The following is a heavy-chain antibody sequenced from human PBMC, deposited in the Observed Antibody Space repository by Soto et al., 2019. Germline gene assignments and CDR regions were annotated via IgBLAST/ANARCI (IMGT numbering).Heavy chain of an antibody. J-gene: IGHJ4*02. CDR1: GFNCRGYW. CDR3: VRDVGFDYAN. CDR2: MNEDGSEI. V-gene: IGHV3-7*01. D-gene: IGHD3-16*01. Sequence: PRWSLRLSCVVSGFNCRGYWMSWFRQAPGKGLEWVATMNEDGSEIYYVASVKGRFAISRDNDENSLHLQMNYVSAEDTGVYFCVRDVGFDYANWGQGTLVTVSS.